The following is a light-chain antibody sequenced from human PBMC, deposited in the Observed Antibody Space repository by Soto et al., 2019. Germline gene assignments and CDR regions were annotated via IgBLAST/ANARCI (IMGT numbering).Light chain of an antibody. CDR2: EVS. Sequence: QSALTQPPSVCGSPGQSVTISCTGTSSDVGSYNRVSWYQQPPGTAPKLMIFEVSNRPSGVPDRFSASKSGNTASLTISGLQAEDEADYYCSSYTSSSTLVFGGGTKLTVL. J-gene: IGLJ2*01. CDR1: SSDVGSYNR. V-gene: IGLV2-18*02. CDR3: SSYTSSSTLV.